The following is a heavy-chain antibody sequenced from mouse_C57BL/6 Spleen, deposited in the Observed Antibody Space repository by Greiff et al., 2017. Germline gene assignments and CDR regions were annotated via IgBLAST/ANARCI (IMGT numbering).Heavy chain of an antibody. CDR3: ASPLYGSSHWYFDV. J-gene: IGHJ1*03. D-gene: IGHD1-1*01. CDR2: IDPSDSYT. Sequence: QVQLQQPGAELVMPGASVKLSCKASGYTFTSYWMHWVKQRPGQGLEWIGEIDPSDSYTNYNQKFKGKSTLTVDKSSRTAYMQLSSLTSEDSAVYYGASPLYGSSHWYFDVWGTGTTVTVSS. V-gene: IGHV1-69*01. CDR1: GYTFTSYW.